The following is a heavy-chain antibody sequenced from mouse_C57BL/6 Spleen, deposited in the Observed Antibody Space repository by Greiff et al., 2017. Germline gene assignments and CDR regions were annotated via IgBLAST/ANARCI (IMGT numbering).Heavy chain of an antibody. V-gene: IGHV1-62-2*01. D-gene: IGHD2-4*01. Sequence: VQLQQSGAELVKPGASVKLSCKASGYTFTEYTIHWVKQRSGQGLEWIGWFYPGSGSIKYNEKFKDKATLTADKSSSTVYMELSRLTSEDSAVYFGARHEDLYYDYDVGTFAYWGQGTLVTVSA. CDR2: FYPGSGSI. J-gene: IGHJ3*01. CDR1: GYTFTEYT. CDR3: ARHEDLYYDYDVGTFAY.